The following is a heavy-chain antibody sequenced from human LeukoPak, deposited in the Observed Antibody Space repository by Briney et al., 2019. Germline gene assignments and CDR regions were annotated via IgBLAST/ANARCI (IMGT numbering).Heavy chain of an antibody. CDR1: GGSISSYY. J-gene: IGHJ6*02. V-gene: IGHV4-59*01. CDR3: ARGGVDTAMTDYYYYYGMDV. Sequence: SETLSLTSTVSGGSISSYYWSWLRQPPGKGLEWIGYIYYSGSTNYNPSLKSRVTISVDTSKNQFSLKLSSVTAADTAVYYCARGGVDTAMTDYYYYYGMDVWGQGTTVTVSS. CDR2: IYYSGST. D-gene: IGHD5-18*01.